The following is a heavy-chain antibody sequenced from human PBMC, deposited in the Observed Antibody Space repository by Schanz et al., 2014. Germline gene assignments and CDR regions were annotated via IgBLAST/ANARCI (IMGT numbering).Heavy chain of an antibody. Sequence: EVQLVESGGGLVQPGGSLRLSCAASGFTFSSYSMNWVRQAPGKGLEWISYIKISGDVFYTDSVKGRFTISRDNAKSSLYLQMSSLRDEDTAIYYCVKGGTNTLDSWGQGTLVTVSS. CDR3: VKGGTNTLDS. V-gene: IGHV3-48*02. J-gene: IGHJ4*02. CDR2: IKISGDV. CDR1: GFTFSSYS.